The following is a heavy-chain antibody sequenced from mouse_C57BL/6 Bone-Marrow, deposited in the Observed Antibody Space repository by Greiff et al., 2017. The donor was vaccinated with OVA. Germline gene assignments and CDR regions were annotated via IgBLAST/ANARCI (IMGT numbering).Heavy chain of an antibody. CDR1: GFTFSDYG. Sequence: EVKLMESGGGLVQPGGSLKLSCAASGFTFSDYGMAWVRQAPRQGPEWVAFISNLAYSIYYADTVTGRFTISRENAKNTLYLEMSSLRSEDTAMYYCARLPNYYGSSYAMDYWGQGTSVTVSS. J-gene: IGHJ4*01. CDR2: ISNLAYSI. CDR3: ARLPNYYGSSYAMDY. D-gene: IGHD1-1*01. V-gene: IGHV5-15*01.